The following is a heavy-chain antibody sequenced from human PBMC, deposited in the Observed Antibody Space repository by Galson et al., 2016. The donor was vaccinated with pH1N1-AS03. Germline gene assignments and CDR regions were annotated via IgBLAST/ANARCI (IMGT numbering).Heavy chain of an antibody. V-gene: IGHV1-18*04. Sequence: SVKVSCKASGYSFPTYSFNWVRQAPGQGLEWLGWISAYSGDTHYARKFQGRVTLTIDTSTSTAYMELRSLTSDDTAVYYCARAHYNADYVPDFWGQGTLVTASS. D-gene: IGHD4-17*01. J-gene: IGHJ4*02. CDR3: ARAHYNADYVPDF. CDR2: ISAYSGDT. CDR1: GYSFPTYS.